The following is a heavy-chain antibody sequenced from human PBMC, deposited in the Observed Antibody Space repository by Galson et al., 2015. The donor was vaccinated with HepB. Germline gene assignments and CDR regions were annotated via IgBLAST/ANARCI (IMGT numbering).Heavy chain of an antibody. D-gene: IGHD1-26*01. Sequence: SVKVSCKASGYTFTSYGISWVRQAPGQGLEWMGWISAYNGNTNYAQKLQGRVTMTTDTSTSTAYMELRSLRSDDTAVYYRARDDSGSYPSAFDIWGQGTMVTVSS. J-gene: IGHJ3*02. V-gene: IGHV1-18*04. CDR3: ARDDSGSYPSAFDI. CDR1: GYTFTSYG. CDR2: ISAYNGNT.